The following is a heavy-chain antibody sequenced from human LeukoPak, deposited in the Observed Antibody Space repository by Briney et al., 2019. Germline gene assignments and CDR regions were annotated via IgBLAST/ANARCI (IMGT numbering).Heavy chain of an antibody. J-gene: IGHJ4*02. V-gene: IGHV3-7*04. Sequence: GGSLRLSCAASGFTFNSYWMSWARQAPGKGLEWVANIKQDGSEKYYVDSVKSRFTISRDNAKNSLYLQMNSLRAEDTAVYYCARGGYYPDYWGQGTLVTVSS. CDR1: GFTFNSYW. CDR2: IKQDGSEK. D-gene: IGHD3-22*01. CDR3: ARGGYYPDY.